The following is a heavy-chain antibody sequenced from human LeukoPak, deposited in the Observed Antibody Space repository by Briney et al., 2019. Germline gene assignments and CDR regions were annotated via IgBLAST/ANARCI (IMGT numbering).Heavy chain of an antibody. CDR2: MYYSGST. V-gene: IGHV4-59*08. Sequence: SETLSLTCTVSGGSISSYYWNWIRQPPGKGLEWIGYMYYSGSTHYNPSLKSRVTMSVDTSKDQSSLKLSSVTAADTAVYYCARLGYSSGSGALFDDWGQGTLVTVSS. J-gene: IGHJ4*02. CDR3: ARLGYSSGSGALFDD. CDR1: GGSISSYY. D-gene: IGHD6-19*01.